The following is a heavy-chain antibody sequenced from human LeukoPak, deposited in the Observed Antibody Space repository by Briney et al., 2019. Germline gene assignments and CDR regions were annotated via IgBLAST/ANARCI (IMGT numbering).Heavy chain of an antibody. D-gene: IGHD2-2*01. CDR3: ARGSLVVPAATSYWYFDL. CDR2: IYYSGST. CDR1: GGSISSGGYY. J-gene: IGHJ2*01. Sequence: SQTPSLTCTVSGGSISSGGYYWSWIRQHPEKGLEWIGYIYYSGSTYYNPSLKSRVTISVDTSKNQFSLKLSSVTAADTAVYYCARGSLVVPAATSYWYFDLWGRGTLVTVSS. V-gene: IGHV4-31*03.